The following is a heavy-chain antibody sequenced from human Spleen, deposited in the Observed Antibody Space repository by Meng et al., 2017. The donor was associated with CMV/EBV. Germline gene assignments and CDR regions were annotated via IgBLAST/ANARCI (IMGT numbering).Heavy chain of an antibody. CDR1: GDSVSSDNAA. V-gene: IGHV6-1*01. J-gene: IGHJ4*02. CDR2: TYSRSKKYT. CDR3: ARDDYGYCFDY. Sequence: SGDSVSSDNAAWKRVGRGPARGLRWQGKTYSRSKKYTDYALCMKGRITDNPDTTNNQFSMQLKSVTPEDTAVYYCARDDYGYCFDYWGQGTLVTVSS. D-gene: IGHD4-17*01.